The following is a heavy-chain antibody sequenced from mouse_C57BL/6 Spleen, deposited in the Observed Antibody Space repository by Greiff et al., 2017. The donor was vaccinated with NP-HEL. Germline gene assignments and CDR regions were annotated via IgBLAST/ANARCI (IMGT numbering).Heavy chain of an antibody. CDR3: ARRGYGSSYDY. CDR1: GYAFSSYW. V-gene: IGHV1-80*01. Sequence: QVQLQQSGAELVKPGASVKISCKASGYAFSSYWMNWVKQRPGKGLEWIGQIYPGDGDTNYNGKFKGKATLTADKSSSTAYMQLSSLTSEDSAVYFCARRGYGSSYDYWGQGTTLTVSS. J-gene: IGHJ2*01. CDR2: IYPGDGDT. D-gene: IGHD1-1*01.